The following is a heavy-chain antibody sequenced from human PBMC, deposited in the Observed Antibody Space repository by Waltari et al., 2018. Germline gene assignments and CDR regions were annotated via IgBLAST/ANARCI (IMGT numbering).Heavy chain of an antibody. CDR3: AKEGNCGGECYSDY. V-gene: IGHV3-30*02. D-gene: IGHD2-21*01. Sequence: QVQLVESGGGVGQPGESLRLSCAASGSPFSSYGIHWVRQAPGKGLEWVAFIRFDGTDKYYTDSVKGRFTIFRDNSKNTLYLQMNSLRVEDTAMYFCAKEGNCGGECYSDYWGQGALVTVSS. CDR2: IRFDGTDK. CDR1: GSPFSSYG. J-gene: IGHJ4*02.